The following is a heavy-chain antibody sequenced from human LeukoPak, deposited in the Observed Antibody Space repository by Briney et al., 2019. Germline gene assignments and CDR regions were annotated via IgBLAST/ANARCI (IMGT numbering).Heavy chain of an antibody. CDR1: GGSFSGYY. V-gene: IGHV4-34*01. D-gene: IGHD3-10*01. J-gene: IGHJ4*02. Sequence: SETLSLTCAVYGGSFSGYYWSWIRQPPGKGLEWIGEINHSGSTNYNPSLKSRVTISVDTSKNQSSLKLSSVTAADTAVYYCARHKVSGFGSGDYWGQGTLVTVSS. CDR2: INHSGST. CDR3: ARHKVSGFGSGDY.